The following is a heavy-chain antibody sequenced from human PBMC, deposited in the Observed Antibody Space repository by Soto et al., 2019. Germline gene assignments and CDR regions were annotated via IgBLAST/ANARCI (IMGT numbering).Heavy chain of an antibody. CDR1: GFTFSSYA. CDR3: ARDGRLRDSSIDY. Sequence: GGSLRLSCAASGFTFSSYAMYWVRQAPGKGLEWVAVISYDGSNKYYADSVKGRFTISRDNSKNTLYLQMNSLRAEDTAVYYCARDGRLRDSSIDYWGQGTQVTVSS. V-gene: IGHV3-30-3*01. J-gene: IGHJ4*02. D-gene: IGHD5-12*01. CDR2: ISYDGSNK.